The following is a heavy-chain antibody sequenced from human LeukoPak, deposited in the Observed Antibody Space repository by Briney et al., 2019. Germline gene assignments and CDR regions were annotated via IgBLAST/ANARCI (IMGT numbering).Heavy chain of an antibody. CDR3: AELGITMIGGV. CDR2: ISSSGSTI. J-gene: IGHJ6*04. CDR1: GFSLRSSS. D-gene: IGHD3-10*02. V-gene: IGHV3-48*04. Sequence: GGSLRVSCAASGFSLRSSSMSWVRQAPGKGLEWVSYISSSGSTIYYADSVKGRFTISRDNAKNSLYLQMNSLRAEDTAVYYCAELGITMIGGVWGKGTTVTISS.